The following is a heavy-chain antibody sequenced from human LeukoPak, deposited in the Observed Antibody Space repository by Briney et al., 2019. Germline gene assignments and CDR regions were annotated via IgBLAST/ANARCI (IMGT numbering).Heavy chain of an antibody. Sequence: SETLSLTCTVSGDSFSRNTYSWGWIRQPPGKGLEWIGSIYYTGRTFYNPSLKSRVTITVDTSKNQFSLKLSSVTAADTAVYYCARRGSMGGSFVGAFDIWGQGTMVTVSS. V-gene: IGHV4-39*01. CDR2: IYYTGRT. CDR1: GDSFSRNTYS. CDR3: ARRGSMGGSFVGAFDI. D-gene: IGHD1-26*01. J-gene: IGHJ3*02.